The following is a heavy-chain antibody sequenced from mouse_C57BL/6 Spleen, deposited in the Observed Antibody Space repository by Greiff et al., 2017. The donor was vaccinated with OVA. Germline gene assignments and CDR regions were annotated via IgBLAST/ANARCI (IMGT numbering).Heavy chain of an antibody. D-gene: IGHD2-4*01. V-gene: IGHV1-81*01. CDR1: GYTFTSYG. CDR3: AGYYDYGRLDY. Sequence: VKLQESGAELARPGASVKLSCKASGYTFTSYGISWVKQRTGQGLEWIGEIYPRSGNTYYNEKFKGKATLTADKSSSTAYMELRSLTSEDSAVYFCAGYYDYGRLDYWGQGTSVTVSS. J-gene: IGHJ4*01. CDR2: IYPRSGNT.